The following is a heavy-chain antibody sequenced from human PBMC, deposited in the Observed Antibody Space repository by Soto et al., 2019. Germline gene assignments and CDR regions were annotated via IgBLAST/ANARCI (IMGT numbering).Heavy chain of an antibody. V-gene: IGHV1-3*01. Sequence: ASVKVSCKASGYTFTSYAMQWVRQAPGQRLEWVGWINAGNGNTKYSQKFQGRVTITRDTSASTAYMELSSLRSEDTAVYYCARAPGGPGIAEYWGQGTLVTVSS. J-gene: IGHJ4*02. CDR2: INAGNGNT. CDR3: ARAPGGPGIAEY. CDR1: GYTFTSYA. D-gene: IGHD6-13*01.